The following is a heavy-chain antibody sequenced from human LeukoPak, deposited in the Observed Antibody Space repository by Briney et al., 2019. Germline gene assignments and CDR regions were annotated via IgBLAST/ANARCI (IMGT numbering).Heavy chain of an antibody. D-gene: IGHD7-27*01. V-gene: IGHV4-38-2*02. J-gene: IGHJ4*02. CDR2: IYHSGST. Sequence: PSETLSLNCTVSGYSISRGYYWGWMRQPPGKGLEWIGSIYHSGSTYYNPSLKSRVTISVDTSKNQFSLKLSSVTAADTAVYYCARDRYWGSSRGIDYWGQGTLVTVSS. CDR1: GYSISRGYY. CDR3: ARDRYWGSSRGIDY.